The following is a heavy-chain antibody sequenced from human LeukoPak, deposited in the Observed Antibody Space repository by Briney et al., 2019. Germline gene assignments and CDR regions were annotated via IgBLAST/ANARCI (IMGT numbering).Heavy chain of an antibody. CDR1: GGSISSTY. Sequence: SETLSLTCTVSGGSISSTYWNWIRQPPGKGLEWIGHIYYSGSTNYNPSLKSRVTMSLDPSKNQFSLKLNSVTAADTAVYYCARTQSQSGSYRYYFAYWGQGTLVTVSS. J-gene: IGHJ4*02. V-gene: IGHV4-59*01. CDR2: IYYSGST. CDR3: ARTQSQSGSYRYYFAY. D-gene: IGHD1-26*01.